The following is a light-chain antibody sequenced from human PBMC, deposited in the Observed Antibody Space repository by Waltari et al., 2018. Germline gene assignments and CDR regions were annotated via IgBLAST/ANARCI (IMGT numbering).Light chain of an antibody. J-gene: IGKJ1*01. CDR3: MQALQSPRT. CDR2: LGS. V-gene: IGKV2-28*01. CDR1: QSLLHSNGYNY. Sequence: DIVMTQSPLSLPVTPGEPASISCRSSQSLLHSNGYNYLDWYLQKPGQSPQLLMYLGSSRASGVPDRFSVSGSGTDFTLKISRVEAEDVGVYYCMQALQSPRTFGQGTKVEIK.